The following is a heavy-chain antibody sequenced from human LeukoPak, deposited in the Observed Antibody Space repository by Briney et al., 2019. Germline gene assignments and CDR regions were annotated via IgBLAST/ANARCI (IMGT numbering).Heavy chain of an antibody. Sequence: GGSLRLSCAASGFTFSSYAMSWVRQPQAKGLEWDSIISDSGGSTYYADSVKGRFTISRDNSKNTLYLQMRSLRAEDTAVYYCAKHIYASGMFSLPNWFDPWGQGTLVTVSS. CDR1: GFTFSSYA. D-gene: IGHD3-10*01. CDR2: ISDSGGST. J-gene: IGHJ5*02. V-gene: IGHV3-23*01. CDR3: AKHIYASGMFSLPNWFDP.